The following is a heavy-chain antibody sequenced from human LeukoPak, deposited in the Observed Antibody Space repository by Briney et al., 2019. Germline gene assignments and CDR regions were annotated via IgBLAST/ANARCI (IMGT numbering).Heavy chain of an antibody. D-gene: IGHD5-24*01. CDR1: GFTFSSYR. CDR3: ARTRDGYNFGPFDC. V-gene: IGHV3-21*01. J-gene: IGHJ4*02. CDR2: ISSNSSHT. Sequence: GESLKISCAASGFTFSSYRMNWVRQAPGKGQEWVSLISSNSSHTYNADSVKGRFTISRDNAKNSLYLEMNSLRVEDTAVYYCARTRDGYNFGPFDCWGQGTLVTVSS.